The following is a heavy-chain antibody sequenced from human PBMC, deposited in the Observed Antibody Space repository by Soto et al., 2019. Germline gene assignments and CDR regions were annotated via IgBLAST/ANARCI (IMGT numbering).Heavy chain of an antibody. D-gene: IGHD3-10*01. CDR3: ARGGYDGPNDY. Sequence: PSETLSLTCTVSGGSISSSSCYWGWIRQPPGKGLEWIGSIYHSGSTYYNPSLKSRVTISVDTSKNQFSLKLSSVTAADTAVYYCARGGYDGPNDYWGQGTLVTVSS. CDR2: IYHSGST. V-gene: IGHV4-39*07. J-gene: IGHJ4*02. CDR1: GGSISSSSCY.